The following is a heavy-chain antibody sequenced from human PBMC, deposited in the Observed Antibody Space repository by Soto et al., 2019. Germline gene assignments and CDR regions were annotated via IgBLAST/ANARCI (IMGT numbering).Heavy chain of an antibody. CDR3: ARPDDWFDP. J-gene: IGHJ5*02. V-gene: IGHV4-39*02. CDR2: VYYSGAT. CDR1: GDSMTIPPYY. Sequence: ETLSPTSHVSGDSMTIPPYYWGWIRQPPGKGLEWIGTVYYSGATYYNPSLRGRLTVSADTSKNYFSLRLTSVTAADTAVYYCARPDDWFDPWGQGSLVTVSS.